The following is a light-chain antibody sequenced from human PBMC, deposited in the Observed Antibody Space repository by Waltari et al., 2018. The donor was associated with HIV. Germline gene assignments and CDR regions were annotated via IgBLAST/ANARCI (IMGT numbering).Light chain of an antibody. CDR2: EVT. CDR1: DLNDSEN. CDR3: TSYISGTTPV. V-gene: IGLV2-14*01. J-gene: IGLJ2*01. Sequence: QSALTQPASVSGSPGQSNTNSCDLNDSENVSWYQRHPGKAPKVIIYEVTNRPSGLSNRFPGSKSGNTATLTISGLQPEDEADYFCTSYISGTTPVFGRGTRVTVL.